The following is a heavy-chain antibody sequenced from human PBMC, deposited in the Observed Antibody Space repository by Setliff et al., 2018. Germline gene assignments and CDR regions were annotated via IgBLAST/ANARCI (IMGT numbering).Heavy chain of an antibody. D-gene: IGHD3-3*01. CDR2: IGVYSGNT. Sequence: ASVKVSCKASGYTLRQSIVSWVRQAPGQGLEWLGWIGVYSGNTYSAQRFQGRVSLTTDESTNTAYLELRGLRSDDTAVYYCMRLVRFCSRTACQRTSGDEVWGQGTLVTVSS. CDR3: MRLVRFCSRTACQRTSGDEV. V-gene: IGHV1-18*01. CDR1: GYTLRQSI. J-gene: IGHJ4*01.